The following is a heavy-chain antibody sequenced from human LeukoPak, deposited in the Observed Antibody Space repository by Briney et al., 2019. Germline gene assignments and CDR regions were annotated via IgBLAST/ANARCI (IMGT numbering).Heavy chain of an antibody. CDR2: ISWNSGSI. J-gene: IGHJ6*03. D-gene: IGHD5-24*01. V-gene: IGHV3-9*01. Sequence: PGRSLRLSCAASGFIFDDYAMHWVRQAPGKGLEWVSGISWNSGSIGYADSVKGRFTISRDNAKNSLYLQMNSLRSEDTAVYYCARGVKRDGYNFFRVAYYMDVWGKGTTVTVSS. CDR3: ARGVKRDGYNFFRVAYYMDV. CDR1: GFIFDDYA.